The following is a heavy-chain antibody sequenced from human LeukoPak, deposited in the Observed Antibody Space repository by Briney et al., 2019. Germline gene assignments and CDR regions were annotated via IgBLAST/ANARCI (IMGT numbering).Heavy chain of an antibody. J-gene: IGHJ4*02. Sequence: ASVKVSCKASGYTFTSYDFNWVRQATGQRPEWMGWMSPNSGDTGYAQKFQDRVTMVRNTSISTAYMELSSLRSDDTAVYYCARGPPNWGYDYWGPGTLVTVSS. CDR1: GYTFTSYD. CDR3: ARGPPNWGYDY. D-gene: IGHD7-27*01. V-gene: IGHV1-8*01. CDR2: MSPNSGDT.